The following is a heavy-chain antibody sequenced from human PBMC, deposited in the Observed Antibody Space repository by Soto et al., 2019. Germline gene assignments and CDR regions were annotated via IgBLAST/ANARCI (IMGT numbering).Heavy chain of an antibody. CDR3: ARVRDSSGYHFDY. J-gene: IGHJ4*02. CDR1: GGSISSGDYY. CDR2: IYYSGST. D-gene: IGHD3-22*01. V-gene: IGHV4-30-4*01. Sequence: SETLSLTCTVSGGSISSGDYYWSWIRQPPGKGLEWIGYIYYSGSTYYNPSLKSRVTISVDTSKNQFSLKLSSVTAADTAVYYCARVRDSSGYHFDYWGQGTLVTVSS.